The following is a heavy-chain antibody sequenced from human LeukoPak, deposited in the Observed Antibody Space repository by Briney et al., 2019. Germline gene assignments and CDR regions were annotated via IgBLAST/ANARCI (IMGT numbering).Heavy chain of an antibody. CDR2: IYYSGST. CDR1: GGSVSSGSYY. J-gene: IGHJ5*02. CDR3: ARGPYCSSTSCPGDWFDP. D-gene: IGHD2-2*01. V-gene: IGHV4-61*01. Sequence: SETLSLTCTVSGGSVSSGSYYWSWIRQPPGKGLEWIGYIYYSGSTNYNPSLKSRVTISVDTSKNQFSLKLSSVTAADTAVYYCARGPYCSSTSCPGDWFDPWGQGTLVTVSS.